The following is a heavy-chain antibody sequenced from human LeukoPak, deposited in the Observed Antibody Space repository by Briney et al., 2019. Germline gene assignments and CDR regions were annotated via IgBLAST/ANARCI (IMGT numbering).Heavy chain of an antibody. J-gene: IGHJ5*02. Sequence: PGGSLRLSCAGSGFTFSICAMNWVRQAPGKGLEWVSAISGSGGSTYYADSVKGRFTISRDNSKNTLYLQMNSLRAEDTAVYYCAKEGADIVVVPAAENWFDPWGQGTLVTVSS. CDR3: AKEGADIVVVPAAENWFDP. CDR1: GFTFSICA. D-gene: IGHD2-2*01. V-gene: IGHV3-23*01. CDR2: ISGSGGST.